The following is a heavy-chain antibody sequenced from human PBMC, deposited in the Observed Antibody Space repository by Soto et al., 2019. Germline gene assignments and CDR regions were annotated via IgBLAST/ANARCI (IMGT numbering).Heavy chain of an antibody. CDR3: AKGTHPPGIVVVPAANPYYYYYMDV. CDR1: GFTFSSYW. Sequence: GGSLRLSCAASGFTFSSYWMHWVRQAPGKGLEWVSAISGSGGSTYYADSVKGRFTISRDNSKNTLYLQMNSLRAEDTAVYYCAKGTHPPGIVVVPAANPYYYYYMDVWGKGTTVTVSS. J-gene: IGHJ6*03. D-gene: IGHD2-2*01. V-gene: IGHV3-23*01. CDR2: ISGSGGST.